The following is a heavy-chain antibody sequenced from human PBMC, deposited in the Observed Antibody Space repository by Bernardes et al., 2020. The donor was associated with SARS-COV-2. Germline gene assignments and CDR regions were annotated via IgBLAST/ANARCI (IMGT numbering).Heavy chain of an antibody. V-gene: IGHV3-23*01. CDR3: AKDGTMTDFWSGYSTVNWFDP. CDR1: GFTLRTYA. D-gene: IGHD3-3*01. CDR2: ISGSGDNR. J-gene: IGHJ5*02. Sequence: GGSLRLSCVTSGFTLRTYAMSWVRQVPGKGLEWVSHISGSGDNRQYTDSVRGRFTISRDTSRSTLYLEMNSLRVEDTATYYCAKDGTMTDFWSGYSTVNWFDPWGQGTLVTVSS.